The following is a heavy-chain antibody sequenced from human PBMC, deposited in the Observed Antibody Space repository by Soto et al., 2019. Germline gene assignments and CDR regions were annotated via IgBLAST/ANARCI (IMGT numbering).Heavy chain of an antibody. CDR2: ISYDGSNK. CDR1: GFTFSSYG. Sequence: QVQLVESGGGVVQPGRSLRLSCAASGFTFSSYGMHWVRQAPGKGLEWVAVISYDGSNKYYADSVKGRFTISRDNSKDSLYLQMSSLRAEDTAVYYCAKGPTSGWLLPLWTWGQGTLVTVSS. V-gene: IGHV3-30*18. J-gene: IGHJ5*02. CDR3: AKGPTSGWLLPLWT. D-gene: IGHD6-19*01.